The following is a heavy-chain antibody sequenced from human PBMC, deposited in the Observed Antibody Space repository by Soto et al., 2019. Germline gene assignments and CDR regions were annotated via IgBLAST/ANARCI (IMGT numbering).Heavy chain of an antibody. CDR3: AGNIAAAGRRYYGMDV. CDR2: VYTSETT. V-gene: IGHV4-4*07. CDR1: GGSMSGYY. Sequence: QVQLQESGPGLVKPSETLSLTCTVSGGSMSGYYWSWIRQSAGKGLEWIGRVYTSETTYYNPSLKSRVTMSMDTSKNQFSLNLYSLTAAYTAVYYCAGNIAAAGRRYYGMDVWGQGTTVTVSS. D-gene: IGHD6-13*01. J-gene: IGHJ6*02.